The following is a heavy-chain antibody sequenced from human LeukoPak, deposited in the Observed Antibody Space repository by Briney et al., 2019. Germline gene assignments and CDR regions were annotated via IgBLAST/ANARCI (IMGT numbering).Heavy chain of an antibody. Sequence: GASVKVSCKASGGTFSSYAISWVRQAPGQGLEWMGGIIPIFGTANYAQKFQGRVTITADESTGTAYMELSSLRSEDTAVYYCARDLPGGQAFDIWGQGTMVTVSS. V-gene: IGHV1-69*13. CDR3: ARDLPGGQAFDI. D-gene: IGHD1-14*01. CDR1: GGTFSSYA. J-gene: IGHJ3*02. CDR2: IIPIFGTA.